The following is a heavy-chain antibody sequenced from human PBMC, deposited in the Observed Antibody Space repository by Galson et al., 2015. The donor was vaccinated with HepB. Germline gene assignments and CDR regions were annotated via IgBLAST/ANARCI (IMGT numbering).Heavy chain of an antibody. D-gene: IGHD4-17*01. J-gene: IGHJ6*02. CDR3: ARDGDYLYYYYYGMDV. V-gene: IGHV1-18*01. CDR2: ISAYNGNT. Sequence: SCKASGYTFTSYGISWVRQAPGQGLEWMGWISAYNGNTNYAQKLQGRVTMTTDTSTSIAYMELRSLRSDDTAVYYCARDGDYLYYYYYGMDVWGQGTTVTVSS. CDR1: GYTFTSYG.